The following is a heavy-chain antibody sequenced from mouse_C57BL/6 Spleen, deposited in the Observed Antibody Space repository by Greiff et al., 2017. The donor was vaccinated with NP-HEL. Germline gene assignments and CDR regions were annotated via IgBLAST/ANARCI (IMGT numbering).Heavy chain of an antibody. CDR2: IDPSDSYT. J-gene: IGHJ2*01. Sequence: VQLQQPGAELVRPGTSVKLSCKASGYTFTSYWMHWVKQRPGQGLEWIGVIDPSDSYTNYNQKFKGKATLTVDTSSSTAYMQLSSLTSEDSAVYYCARTYGSSYYFDYWGQGTTLTVSS. CDR3: ARTYGSSYYFDY. D-gene: IGHD1-1*01. CDR1: GYTFTSYW. V-gene: IGHV1-59*01.